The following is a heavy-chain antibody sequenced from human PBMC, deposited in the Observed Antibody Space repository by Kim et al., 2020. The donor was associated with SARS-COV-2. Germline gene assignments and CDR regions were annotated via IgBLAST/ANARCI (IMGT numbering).Heavy chain of an antibody. Sequence: ASVKVSCKASGYTFTSYDINWVRQATGQGLEWMGWMNPNSGNTGYAQKFQGRVTMTRNTSISTAYMELSSLRSEDTAVYYCARGQGERYSGYDYISYGMDVWGQGTTVTVSS. CDR1: GYTFTSYD. V-gene: IGHV1-8*01. CDR2: MNPNSGNT. D-gene: IGHD5-12*01. CDR3: ARGQGERYSGYDYISYGMDV. J-gene: IGHJ6*02.